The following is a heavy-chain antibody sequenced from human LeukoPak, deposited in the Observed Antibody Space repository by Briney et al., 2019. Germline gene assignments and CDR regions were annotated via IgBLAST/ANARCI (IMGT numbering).Heavy chain of an antibody. J-gene: IGHJ5*02. D-gene: IGHD2/OR15-2a*01. CDR1: GFTFSDHY. V-gene: IGHV3-72*01. Sequence: GGSLRLSCAASGFTFSDHYMDWVRQAPGKGLEWVGRIRNKANSYTTEYAASVKGRFTVSRDNSKNSLYLQMNSLKTEDTAVYFCAKCLGDTSKFDPWGQGTLVTVSP. CDR3: AKCLGDTSKFDP. CDR2: IRNKANSYTT.